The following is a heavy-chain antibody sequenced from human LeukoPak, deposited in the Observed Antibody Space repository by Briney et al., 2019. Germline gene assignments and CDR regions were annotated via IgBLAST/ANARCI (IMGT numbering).Heavy chain of an antibody. CDR3: TRAEYSSTNFDY. Sequence: SETLSLTCTVSGVSISTSNSYWGWIRQPPGKGLEWIGSIYYSGSTYYNPSLKSRVTISVDTSKNQFSLKLSSVTAADTAVYYCTRAEYSSTNFDYWGQGTLVTVSS. CDR1: GVSISTSNSY. CDR2: IYYSGST. D-gene: IGHD6-13*01. V-gene: IGHV4-39*07. J-gene: IGHJ4*02.